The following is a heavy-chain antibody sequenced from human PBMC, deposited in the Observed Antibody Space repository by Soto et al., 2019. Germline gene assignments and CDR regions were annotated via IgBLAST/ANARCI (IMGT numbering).Heavy chain of an antibody. J-gene: IGHJ2*01. CDR3: ARDLVEAAAGHYFDL. CDR2: IYYSGST. V-gene: IGHV4-59*01. D-gene: IGHD6-13*01. CDR1: GGSISSYY. Sequence: QVQLQESGPGLVKPSETLSLTCTVSGGSISSYYWSWIRQPPGKGLEWIGYIYYSGSTNYNPSLKSRGTISVDTSKNQVALKLSSVTAADTAVYYCARDLVEAAAGHYFDLWGRGTLVTVSS.